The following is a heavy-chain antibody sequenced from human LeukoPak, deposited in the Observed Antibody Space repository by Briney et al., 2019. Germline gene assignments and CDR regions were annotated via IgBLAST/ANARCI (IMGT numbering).Heavy chain of an antibody. V-gene: IGHV3-23*01. CDR1: GFTFSSYV. D-gene: IGHD2-21*02. CDR2: ISGSGGST. J-gene: IGHJ4*02. CDR3: AELAGDWYHFDY. Sequence: GSLRLSCAASGFTFSSYVMSWVRQAPGKGLEWVSAISGSGGSTYYADSVKGRVTISRDNSNNTLYLQMNSLRADDTAVYYCAELAGDWYHFDYWGQGTLVTVSS.